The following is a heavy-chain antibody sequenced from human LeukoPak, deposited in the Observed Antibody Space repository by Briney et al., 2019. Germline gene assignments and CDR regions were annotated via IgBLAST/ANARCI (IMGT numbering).Heavy chain of an antibody. CDR1: GYSISSGYY. D-gene: IGHD2-2*01. V-gene: IGHV4-38-2*02. CDR2: IYHSGST. J-gene: IGHJ5*02. CDR3: ASGCSSNSCYEDWFDP. Sequence: SETLSLTCTVSGYSISSGYYWGWIRQPPGKGLEWIGSIYHSGSTNYNPSLKSRVTISVDTSKNQFSLKLSSVTAADTAVYYCASGCSSNSCYEDWFDPWGQGTLVTVSS.